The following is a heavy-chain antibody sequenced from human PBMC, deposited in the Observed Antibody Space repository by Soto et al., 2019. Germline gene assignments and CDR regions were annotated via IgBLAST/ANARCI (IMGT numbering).Heavy chain of an antibody. V-gene: IGHV4-59*01. CDR1: GGSISSYY. J-gene: IGHJ4*02. D-gene: IGHD4-17*01. CDR2: IYYSGST. CDR3: ARIDGGNSGVDY. Sequence: SETLSLTCTVSGGSISSYYWSWIRQPPGKGLEWIGYIYYSGSTNYNPSLKSQVTISVDTSKNKFSLTLSSVTAADTAVYYCARIDGGNSGVDYWGQGTLVTVSS.